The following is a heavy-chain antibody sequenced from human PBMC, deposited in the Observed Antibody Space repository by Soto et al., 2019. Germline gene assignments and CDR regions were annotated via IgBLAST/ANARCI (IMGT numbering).Heavy chain of an antibody. CDR2: INVANGDT. J-gene: IGHJ5*01. CDR1: GGTFSSYA. Sequence: QVQLVQSGAEVKKPGSSVKVSCKASGGTFSSYAISWVRQAPGQGLEWMGGINVANGDTKYSQNFQGRVTISRDTSADTVFMELTSLRSEDTAIYYCARDTNWANSWGQGTLVTVTS. V-gene: IGHV1-3*01. CDR3: ARDTNWANS.